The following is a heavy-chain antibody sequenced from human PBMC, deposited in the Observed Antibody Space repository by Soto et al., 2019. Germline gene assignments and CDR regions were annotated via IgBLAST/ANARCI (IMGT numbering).Heavy chain of an antibody. CDR2: IWYDGSNK. CDR3: ARDDDQPANGIDI. D-gene: IGHD3-3*01. V-gene: IGHV3-33*01. J-gene: IGHJ3*02. CDR1: GFTFSSYG. Sequence: GGSLRLSCAASGFTFSSYGMHWVRQAPGKGLEWVAVIWYDGSNKYYADSVKGRFTISRDNSKNTLYLQMNSLRAEDTAVYYCARDDDQPANGIDIWGRGTMVTVSS.